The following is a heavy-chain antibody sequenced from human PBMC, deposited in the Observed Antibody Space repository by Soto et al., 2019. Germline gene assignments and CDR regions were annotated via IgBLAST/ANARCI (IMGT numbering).Heavy chain of an antibody. V-gene: IGHV1-69*13. D-gene: IGHD2-21*02. CDR1: GGTFSSYA. CDR3: ARASVVVTAIYYFDY. Sequence: SVKVSCKASGGTFSSYAISWVRQAPGQGLEWMGGIIPIFGTANYAQKFQGRVTITADESTSTAYMELSSLRSEDTAVYYCARASVVVTAIYYFDYWGQGTLVTVSS. CDR2: IIPIFGTA. J-gene: IGHJ4*02.